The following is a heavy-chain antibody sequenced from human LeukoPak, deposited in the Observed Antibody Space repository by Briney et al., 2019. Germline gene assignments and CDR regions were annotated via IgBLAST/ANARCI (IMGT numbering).Heavy chain of an antibody. CDR1: GGSISSSSYY. CDR3: ARLSPGPDTAMAAFDY. V-gene: IGHV4-39*01. J-gene: IGHJ4*02. D-gene: IGHD5-18*01. Sequence: KPSETLSLTRTVSGGSISSSSYYWGWIRQPPGKGLEWIGSIYYSGSTYYNPSLKSRVTISVDTSKNQFSLKLSSVTAADTAVYYCARLSPGPDTAMAAFDYWGQGTLVTVSS. CDR2: IYYSGST.